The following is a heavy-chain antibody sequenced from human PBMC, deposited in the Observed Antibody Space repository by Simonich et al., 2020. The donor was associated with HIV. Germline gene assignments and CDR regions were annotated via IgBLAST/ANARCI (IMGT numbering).Heavy chain of an antibody. V-gene: IGHV4-34*01. Sequence: QVQLQQWGAGLLKPSETLSLTCAVYGGSFSGYYWSWIRQPPGKGLEWIGEINYSGSTNYNPSLKSRVTISVDTSKNQFSLKLSSVTAADTAVYYCARRHPTTVTTPYFDYWGQGTLVTVSS. J-gene: IGHJ4*02. CDR3: ARRHPTTVTTPYFDY. D-gene: IGHD4-17*01. CDR2: INYSGST. CDR1: GGSFSGYY.